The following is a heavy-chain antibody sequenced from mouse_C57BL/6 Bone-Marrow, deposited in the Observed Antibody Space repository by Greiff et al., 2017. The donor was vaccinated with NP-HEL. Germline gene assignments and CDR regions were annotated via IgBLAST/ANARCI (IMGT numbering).Heavy chain of an antibody. CDR1: GFSFNTYA. CDR2: IRSKSNNYAT. J-gene: IGHJ2*01. CDR3: VRQKITGYFDY. V-gene: IGHV10-1*01. Sequence: EVKLVESGGGLVQPKGSLKLSCAASGFSFNTYAMNWVRQAPGKGLEWVARIRSKSNNYATYYADSVKDRFTISRDDSESMLYLQMNNLKTEDTAMYYCVRQKITGYFDYWGQGTTLTVSS. D-gene: IGHD4-1*01.